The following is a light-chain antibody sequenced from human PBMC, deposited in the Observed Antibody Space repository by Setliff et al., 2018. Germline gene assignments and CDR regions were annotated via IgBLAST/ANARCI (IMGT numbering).Light chain of an antibody. J-gene: IGLJ1*01. CDR1: SSNIGRRT. CDR2: SQN. CDR3: SAWDDSLNACV. V-gene: IGLV1-44*01. Sequence: QSALTQPPSASGTPGQLVTISCSGSSSNIGRRTVNWYQQVPGMAPKLLIYSQNQRPSGVPDRFSASKSGTSAPLAISGLQSDDEADYYCSAWDDSLNACVFGTGTKVTVL.